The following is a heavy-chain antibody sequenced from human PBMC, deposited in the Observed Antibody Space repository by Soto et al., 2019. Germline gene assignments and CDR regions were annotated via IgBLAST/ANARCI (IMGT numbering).Heavy chain of an antibody. CDR1: GDSVSSNSAA. V-gene: IGHV6-1*01. CDR3: PRSGLGGYIDY. CDR2: AYYRSKWYN. D-gene: IGHD3-22*01. J-gene: IGHJ4*02. Sequence: PSPTLSLTCAISGDSVSSNSAAWNCIRQSPSRGLQWLGRAYYRSKWYNHYAVSVKGRITVNPDTSKNKFSLQMNPVTPEDTAAYYWPRSGLGGYIDYWGQGTLVIVSS.